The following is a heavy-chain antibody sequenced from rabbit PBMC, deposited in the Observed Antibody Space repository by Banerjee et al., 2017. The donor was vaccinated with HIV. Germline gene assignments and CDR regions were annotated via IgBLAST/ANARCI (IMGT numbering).Heavy chain of an antibody. CDR2: INTSSGNT. J-gene: IGHJ4*01. V-gene: IGHV1S45*01. D-gene: IGHD4-1*01. Sequence: QEQLKESGGGLVQPGGSLKLSCKASGFDFSSYYITWVRQAPGKGLEWIACINTSSGNTVYASWAKGRFTISKTSSTTVTLQMTSLTAADTATYFCARDLAGVIGWNFNLWGPGTLVTV. CDR3: ARDLAGVIGWNFNL. CDR1: GFDFSSYY.